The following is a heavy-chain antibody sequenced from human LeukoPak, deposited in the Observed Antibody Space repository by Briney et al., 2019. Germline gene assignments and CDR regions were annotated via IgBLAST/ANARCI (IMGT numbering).Heavy chain of an antibody. CDR1: GFIFNDYS. Sequence: GSLRLSCVGSGFIFNDYSMNWVRQAPGKGPEWVSYISSRSSTIYYADSVKGRFTISRDNAKNSLYLQMNSLRAEDSAVYYCTRGEPDMATDYWGQGTLVTVSS. CDR2: ISSRSSTI. D-gene: IGHD5-24*01. CDR3: TRGEPDMATDY. J-gene: IGHJ4*02. V-gene: IGHV3-48*04.